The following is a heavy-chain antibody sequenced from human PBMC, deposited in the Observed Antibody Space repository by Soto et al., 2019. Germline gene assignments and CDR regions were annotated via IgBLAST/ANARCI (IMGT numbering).Heavy chain of an antibody. J-gene: IGHJ6*02. Sequence: SVKVSFKASGGTFISYAISWVRQAPGQGLEWMGGIIPIFGTANYAQKFQGRVTITADESTSTAYMELSSLRSEDTAVYYCAREESVAAAGTLYYYYYGMDVWGQGTTVTVSS. CDR2: IIPIFGTA. D-gene: IGHD6-13*01. V-gene: IGHV1-69*13. CDR3: AREESVAAAGTLYYYYYGMDV. CDR1: GGTFISYA.